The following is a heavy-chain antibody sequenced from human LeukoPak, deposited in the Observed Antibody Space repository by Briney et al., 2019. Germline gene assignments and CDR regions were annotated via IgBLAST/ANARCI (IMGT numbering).Heavy chain of an antibody. CDR2: ISSSSSYI. CDR3: ARDLALDGSGSYDGY. Sequence: GGSLRLSCAASGFTFSSYSMNWVRQAPGKGLEWVSSISSSSSYIYYADSAKGRFTISRDNAKNSLYLQMNSLRAEDTAVYYCARDLALDGSGSYDGYWGQGTLVTVSS. CDR1: GFTFSSYS. V-gene: IGHV3-21*01. J-gene: IGHJ4*02. D-gene: IGHD3-10*01.